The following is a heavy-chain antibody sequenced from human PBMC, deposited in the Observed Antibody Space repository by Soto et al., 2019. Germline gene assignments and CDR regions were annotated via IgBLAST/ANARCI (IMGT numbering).Heavy chain of an antibody. CDR2: INHSGST. V-gene: IGHV4-34*01. CDR1: GGSFSGYY. J-gene: IGHJ4*02. Sequence: VQLQQWGAGLLKPSETLSLTCAVYGGSFSGYYWTWIRQPPGTGLEWIGEINHSGSTNYNPSLKSRVTISVDTSKNQLSQKPTSVTAADTDVYYRARDKITGHCDYWGQGTLDNVSP. CDR3: ARDKITGHCDY. D-gene: IGHD2-8*02.